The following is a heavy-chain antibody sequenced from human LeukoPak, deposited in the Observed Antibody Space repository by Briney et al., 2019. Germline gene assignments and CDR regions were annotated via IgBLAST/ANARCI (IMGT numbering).Heavy chain of an antibody. V-gene: IGHV4-39*01. Sequence: PSETLSLTCTVSGGSISSSSYYWGWIRQPPGKGLEWIGSIYFSGSSYYNPSLRSQVTISVDTSKNQFSLRLASVTAADTAVYYCARLLFAMDVWGQGTTVTVSS. D-gene: IGHD2-21*01. J-gene: IGHJ6*02. CDR2: IYFSGSS. CDR3: ARLLFAMDV. CDR1: GGSISSSSYY.